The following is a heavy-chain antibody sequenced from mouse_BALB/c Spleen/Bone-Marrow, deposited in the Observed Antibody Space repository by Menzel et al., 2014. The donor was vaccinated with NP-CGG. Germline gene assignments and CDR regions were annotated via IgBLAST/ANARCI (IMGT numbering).Heavy chain of an antibody. J-gene: IGHJ3*01. D-gene: IGHD2-1*01. Sequence: QVQLQQSGAELVRPGASVTLSCKASGYTLTDYEMHWVKQTPVHGLEWIGAIDPETGGTAYNQKFKGKATLTADKSSSTAYMELRSLTSEDSAVYYCTRWDGNYGWFAYWGQGTLVTVSA. V-gene: IGHV1-15*01. CDR1: GYTLTDYE. CDR2: IDPETGGT. CDR3: TRWDGNYGWFAY.